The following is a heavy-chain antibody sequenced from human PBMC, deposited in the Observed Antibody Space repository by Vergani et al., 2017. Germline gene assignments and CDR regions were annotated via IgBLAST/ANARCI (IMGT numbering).Heavy chain of an antibody. CDR2: IKQDGSEK. J-gene: IGHJ6*03. D-gene: IGHD3-10*01. Sequence: EVQLVESGGGLVQPGGSLRLSCAASGFTFSRYWMSWVRQAPGKGLEWVANIKQDGSEKYYVDSVKGRFTISRDNAKNSLYLQMNSLRAEDTAVYYCARGTMVRGNDYYYYYYMDVWGKGTTVTVSS. CDR1: GFTFSRYW. CDR3: ARGTMVRGNDYYYYYYMDV. V-gene: IGHV3-7*01.